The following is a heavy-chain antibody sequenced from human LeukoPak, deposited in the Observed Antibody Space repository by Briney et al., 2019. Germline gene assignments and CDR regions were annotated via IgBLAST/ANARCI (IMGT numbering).Heavy chain of an antibody. J-gene: IGHJ4*02. D-gene: IGHD3-22*01. CDR1: GFTFDDYG. CDR2: INWNGGTT. V-gene: IGHV3-20*04. Sequence: AGGSLRLSCAASGFTFDDYGMSWVRQAPGKGREWASGINWNGGTTGYADSVKGRFTISRENAKNSLYLQMNSLRAEDTALYYCARYPTYYYDSSGYKEGSYFDYWGQGTLVTVSS. CDR3: ARYPTYYYDSSGYKEGSYFDY.